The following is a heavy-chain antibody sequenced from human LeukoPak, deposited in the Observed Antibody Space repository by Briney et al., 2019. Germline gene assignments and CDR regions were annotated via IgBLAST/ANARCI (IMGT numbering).Heavy chain of an antibody. CDR3: AKAGLGFIAAAGLLDY. D-gene: IGHD6-13*01. CDR2: ISGSGGST. V-gene: IGHV3-23*01. CDR1: GFTFRRYG. J-gene: IGHJ4*02. Sequence: GGSLRLSCAASGFTFRRYGMSWVRQAAGKGLEWVSAISGSGGSTYYGDSVKGRFTISRDNSKNTLYLQMNSLRAEDTAVYYCAKAGLGFIAAAGLLDYWGQGTLVTVSS.